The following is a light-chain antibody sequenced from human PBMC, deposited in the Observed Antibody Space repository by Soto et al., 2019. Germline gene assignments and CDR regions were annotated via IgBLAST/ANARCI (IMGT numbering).Light chain of an antibody. Sequence: EIVMTQSPATLSVSPGERATLSCRASRSVSSNLAWYQQKPGQAPRLLIYGASTRATGIPARFSGSGSGTEFTLTISSLQSEDFAVYYCQQYNNWPPERTFGQGTK. V-gene: IGKV3-15*01. CDR2: GAS. J-gene: IGKJ1*01. CDR1: RSVSSN. CDR3: QQYNNWPPERT.